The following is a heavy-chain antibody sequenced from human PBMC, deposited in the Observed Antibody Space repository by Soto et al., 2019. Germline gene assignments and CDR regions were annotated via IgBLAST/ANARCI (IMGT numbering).Heavy chain of an antibody. J-gene: IGHJ3*01. CDR1: GFTFNTYA. D-gene: IGHD2-21*02. Sequence: AGGSLRLSCAASGFTFNTYAMNWVRQVPGKGLEWVASISGGGGSTYYADSVKGRFTISRDTSKNTLYLQMNSLSAEGTAVYYCAKGFIVVVTAIRPDDNFDVWGQGTMVTVSS. CDR3: AKGFIVVVTAIRPDDNFDV. CDR2: ISGGGGST. V-gene: IGHV3-23*01.